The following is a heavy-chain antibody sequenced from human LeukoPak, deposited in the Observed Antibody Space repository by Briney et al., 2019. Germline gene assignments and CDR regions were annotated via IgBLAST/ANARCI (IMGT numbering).Heavy chain of an antibody. CDR2: ISAYNGNT. J-gene: IGHJ4*02. CDR1: GYTFTGYY. Sequence: GASVKVSCKASGYTFTGYYMHWVRQAPGQGLEWMGWISAYNGNTNYAQKLQGRVTMTTDTSTSTAYMELRSLRSDDTAVYYCARRVVGDSSGYYTVDYWGQGTLVTVSS. V-gene: IGHV1-18*04. CDR3: ARRVVGDSSGYYTVDY. D-gene: IGHD3-22*01.